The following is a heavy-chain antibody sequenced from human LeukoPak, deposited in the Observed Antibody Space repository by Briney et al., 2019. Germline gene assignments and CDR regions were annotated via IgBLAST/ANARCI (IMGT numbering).Heavy chain of an antibody. CDR1: GFTFSSYW. D-gene: IGHD6-13*01. CDR3: ARDGNPSSSWYDY. J-gene: IGHJ4*02. V-gene: IGHV3-30*02. CDR2: IRYDGSNK. Sequence: PGGSLRLSCAASGFTFSSYWMSWVRQAPGKGLEWVAFIRYDGSNKYYADSVKGRFTISRDNSKNTLYLQMNSLRAEDTAVYYCARDGNPSSSWYDYWGQGTLVTVSS.